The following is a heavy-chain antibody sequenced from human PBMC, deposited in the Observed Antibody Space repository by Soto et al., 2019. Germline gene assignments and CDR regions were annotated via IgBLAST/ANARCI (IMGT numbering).Heavy chain of an antibody. V-gene: IGHV4-39*01. J-gene: IGHJ6*02. Sequence: LSLTCPVSGGSISSSSYYWGWIRQPPGKGLEWIGSIYYSGSTYYNPSLKSRVTISVDTSKNQFSLKLSSVTAADTAVYYCARTYYYYGMDVWGQGTTVTVSS. CDR3: ARTYYYYGMDV. CDR2: IYYSGST. CDR1: GGSISSSSYY.